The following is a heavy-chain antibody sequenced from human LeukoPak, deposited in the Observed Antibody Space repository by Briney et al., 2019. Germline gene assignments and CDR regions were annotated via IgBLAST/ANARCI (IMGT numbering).Heavy chain of an antibody. CDR2: IKQDGGEK. CDR3: ARDSAGNDY. V-gene: IGHV3-7*01. D-gene: IGHD6-13*01. CDR1: GFTFSTCW. J-gene: IGHJ4*02. Sequence: GGALLLTCGACGFTFSTCWLSWVRQAPGREREGVANIKQDGGEKYYVDSVKGRFTISRDNAKNSLYLQMNSLRAEDTAMYYCARDSAGNDYWGQGTLVTVSS.